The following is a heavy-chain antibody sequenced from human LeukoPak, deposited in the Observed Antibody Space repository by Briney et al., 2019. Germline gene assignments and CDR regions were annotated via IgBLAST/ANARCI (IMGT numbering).Heavy chain of an antibody. D-gene: IGHD5-18*01. Sequence: SETLSLTCTVSGGSINNYYWSWIRQPPGKGLEWIGYIYYSGTTIYNPSLKSRVTISVDTSRNQFSLNLSSVTAADTAVYYCAREGQLSEYYYYGMDVWGQGTTVTVSS. CDR3: AREGQLSEYYYYGMDV. CDR2: IYYSGTT. V-gene: IGHV4-59*01. J-gene: IGHJ6*02. CDR1: GGSINNYY.